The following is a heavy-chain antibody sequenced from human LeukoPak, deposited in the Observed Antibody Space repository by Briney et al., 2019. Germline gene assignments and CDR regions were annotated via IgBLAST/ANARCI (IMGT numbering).Heavy chain of an antibody. Sequence: PSETLSLTCAVYGGSFSGYYWSWIRQPPGKGLGWIGEINHSGSTNYNPSLKSRVTISVDTSKNQFSLKLSSVTAADTAVYYCASLAAAGTPFDYWGQGTLVTVSS. CDR3: ASLAAAGTPFDY. V-gene: IGHV4-34*01. CDR1: GGSFSGYY. D-gene: IGHD6-13*01. CDR2: INHSGST. J-gene: IGHJ4*02.